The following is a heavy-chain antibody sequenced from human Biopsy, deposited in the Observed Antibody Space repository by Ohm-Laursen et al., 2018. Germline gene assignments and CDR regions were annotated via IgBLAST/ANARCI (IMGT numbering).Heavy chain of an antibody. D-gene: IGHD3-3*01. V-gene: IGHV4-61*08. CDR3: ARLFRLDDYWNDDPPDGFDV. CDR2: ISDTGTT. J-gene: IGHJ3*01. Sequence: TLSLTCTVSGGSIGGSGDYWSWIRPPPGKGLEWIGYISDTGTTNYNPSLRGPVAMSVDTSKNQFSLQLTSVTAADTAMFFCARLFRLDDYWNDDPPDGFDVWGQGTMVTVSS. CDR1: GGSIGGSGDY.